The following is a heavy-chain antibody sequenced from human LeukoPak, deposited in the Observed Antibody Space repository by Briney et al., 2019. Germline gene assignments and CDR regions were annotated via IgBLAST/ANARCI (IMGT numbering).Heavy chain of an antibody. V-gene: IGHV3-21*04. Sequence: PGGSLRLSCAASGVTLSSYSMNWVRQAPAKGLEWVSSISSRSTYIYYADSVKGRFTISRDNAKNSLYLQMNSLRAEDTAVYYCAKELTLHYYDSSGYYPPTSFDYWGQRTLVTVSS. CDR1: GVTLSSYS. J-gene: IGHJ4*02. CDR3: AKELTLHYYDSSGYYPPTSFDY. D-gene: IGHD3-22*01. CDR2: ISSRSTYI.